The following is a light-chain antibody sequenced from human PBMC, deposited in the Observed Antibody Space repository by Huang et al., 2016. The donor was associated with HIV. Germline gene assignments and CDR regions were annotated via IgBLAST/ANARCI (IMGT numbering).Light chain of an antibody. J-gene: IGKJ4*01. CDR3: QQRSDWPLS. V-gene: IGKV3-11*01. CDR2: ESS. Sequence: EIVLTQSPATLSLSPGERATLSCRASQSVSGYLAWYQQKTGQAPRLLIYESSNRATGIPPRFSGSGSGTDFTLTISSLEPEDFAVYYCQQRSDWPLSFGGGTKVEIK. CDR1: QSVSGY.